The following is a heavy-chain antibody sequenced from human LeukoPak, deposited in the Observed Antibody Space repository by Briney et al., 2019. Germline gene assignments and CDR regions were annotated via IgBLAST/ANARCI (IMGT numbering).Heavy chain of an antibody. CDR3: FGYSNDTYYYYYGMDV. V-gene: IGHV1-8*01. D-gene: IGHD4-11*01. Sequence: ASVKVSCKASGYTFTSYDINWVRQATGQGLEWMGWMNPNSGNTGYAQKFQGRVTMTRNTSISTAYMELSSLRSEDTAVYYCFGYSNDTYYYYYGMDVWGQGTTVTVSS. CDR1: GYTFTSYD. CDR2: MNPNSGNT. J-gene: IGHJ6*02.